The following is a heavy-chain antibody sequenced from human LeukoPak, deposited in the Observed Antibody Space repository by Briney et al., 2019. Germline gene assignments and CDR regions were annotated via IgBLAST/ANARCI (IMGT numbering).Heavy chain of an antibody. CDR3: AKDGDSSGWYGGY. CDR1: GFTFSNYG. Sequence: GGSLRLSCAASGFTFSNYGMSWVRQAPGKGLEWVSDISGSGGSTYYADSVKGRFTISRDNSKNTLYLQMNSLRAEDTAVYYCAKDGDSSGWYGGYWGQRTLVTVSS. V-gene: IGHV3-23*01. D-gene: IGHD6-19*01. J-gene: IGHJ4*02. CDR2: ISGSGGST.